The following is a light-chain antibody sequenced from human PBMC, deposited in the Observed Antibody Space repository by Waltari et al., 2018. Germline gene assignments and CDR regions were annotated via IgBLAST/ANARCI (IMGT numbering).Light chain of an antibody. V-gene: IGLV2-11*01. CDR2: DVR. CDR3: CSYAGSYTWV. CDR1: SSDVGGYSS. Sequence: QSALTQPRSVSGSPGQSVTLSCTGTSSDVGGYSSVSWYQQHPGKAPKLMIYDVRRRPSGVPDRFSGSKSGNTASLTISGLQAEDEAEYYCCSYAGSYTWVVGGGTKLTVL. J-gene: IGLJ3*02.